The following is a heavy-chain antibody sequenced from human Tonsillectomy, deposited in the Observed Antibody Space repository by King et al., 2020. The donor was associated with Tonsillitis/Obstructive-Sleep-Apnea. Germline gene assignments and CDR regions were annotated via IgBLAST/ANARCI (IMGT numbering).Heavy chain of an antibody. Sequence: VQSGAEVKKPGASVKVSCKASGYTFTSYPMHWVRQAPGQSLEWMGWINTGNGDTKYSQKFQGRVTITRDTSASTAYMELSSLRSEDTAVYYCARGIQLTYWGQGTLVTVSS. CDR2: INTGNGDT. V-gene: IGHV1-3*04. CDR1: GYTFTSYP. D-gene: IGHD5-18*01. CDR3: ARGIQLTY. J-gene: IGHJ4*02.